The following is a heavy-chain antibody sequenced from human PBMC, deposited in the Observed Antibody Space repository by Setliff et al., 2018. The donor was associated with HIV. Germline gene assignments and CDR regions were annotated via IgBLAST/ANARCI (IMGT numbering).Heavy chain of an antibody. D-gene: IGHD1-1*01. CDR1: GFTFNSYW. CDR2: INGDGTIT. V-gene: IGHV3-74*01. CDR3: VRGASITTGPPETTLSGDY. Sequence: GGSLRLSCTASGFTFNSYWMHWVRQAPGQGLVWVSHINGDGTITNYADSVKGRFTISRDNAKNTLYLQMNSLRAEDTALFYCVRGASITTGPPETTLSGDYWGQGTLVTV. J-gene: IGHJ4*02.